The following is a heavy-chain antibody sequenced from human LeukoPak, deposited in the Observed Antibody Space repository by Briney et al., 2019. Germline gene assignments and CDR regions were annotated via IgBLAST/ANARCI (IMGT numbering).Heavy chain of an antibody. CDR1: GGSISSGDYY. Sequence: SQTLSLTCTVSGGSISSGDYYWSWIRQPPGKGLEWIGYIYYSGSTYYNPSLKSRVTISVDTSKNQSSLKLSSVTAADTAVYYCAIQRHCGYVDYWGQGTLVTVSS. CDR3: AIQRHCGYVDY. J-gene: IGHJ4*02. V-gene: IGHV4-30-4*01. CDR2: IYYSGST. D-gene: IGHD2-21*01.